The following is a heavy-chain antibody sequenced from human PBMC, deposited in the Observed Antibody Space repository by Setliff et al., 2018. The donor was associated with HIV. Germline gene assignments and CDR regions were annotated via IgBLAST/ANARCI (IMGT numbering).Heavy chain of an antibody. CDR3: ARDLVWPYSSRWYDAFDI. J-gene: IGHJ3*02. CDR2: IISGDSTI. Sequence: GSLRLSCAASGFTFSDYFMTWIRQAPGKGLEWVSSIISGDSTIYYADSVKGRFTISRDNSKNTLYLQMNSLRAEDTAVYYCARDLVWPYSSRWYDAFDIWGQGTMVTVSS. D-gene: IGHD6-13*01. CDR1: GFTFSDYF. V-gene: IGHV3-11*01.